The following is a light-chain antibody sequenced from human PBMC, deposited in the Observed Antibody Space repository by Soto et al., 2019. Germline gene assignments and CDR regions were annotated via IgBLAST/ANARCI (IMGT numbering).Light chain of an antibody. Sequence: QPVLSQPPSASGSPGQSVTISCTETSSDVGAYDYVSWYQQYPGKAPKLMIYEVTKRPSGVPDRFSGSKSGNTASLAVSGLQAEDEADYYCSSYAGSNNFVVFGGGTKLTVL. V-gene: IGLV2-8*01. CDR3: SSYAGSNNFVV. CDR2: EVT. J-gene: IGLJ3*02. CDR1: SSDVGAYDY.